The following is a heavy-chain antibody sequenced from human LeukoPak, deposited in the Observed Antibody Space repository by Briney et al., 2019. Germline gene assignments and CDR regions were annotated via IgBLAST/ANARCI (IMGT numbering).Heavy chain of an antibody. CDR3: ARGNAN. V-gene: IGHV4-59*01. Sequence: SETLSLTCTVSGGSINSYYWSWIREPPGKGLEGIGDVSYSGSTNYNPYLKSRVTISVDTSKTLFFLKLTSVTAADTALYYCARGNANWGQGTLVTVSS. CDR2: VSYSGST. CDR1: GGSINSYY. J-gene: IGHJ4*02.